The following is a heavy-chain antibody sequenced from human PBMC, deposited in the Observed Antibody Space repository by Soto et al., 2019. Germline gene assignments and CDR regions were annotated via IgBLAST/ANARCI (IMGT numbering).Heavy chain of an antibody. Sequence: PGGSLRLSCAASGFTFSSYSMSWVRQAPGKGLEWVANIKQDGSEKYYVDSVKGRFTISRDNAKNSLYLQMNSLRAEDTAVYYCARGRGVDVWGQGTTVNVSS. J-gene: IGHJ6*02. CDR2: IKQDGSEK. CDR3: ARGRGVDV. CDR1: GFTFSSYS. V-gene: IGHV3-7*01.